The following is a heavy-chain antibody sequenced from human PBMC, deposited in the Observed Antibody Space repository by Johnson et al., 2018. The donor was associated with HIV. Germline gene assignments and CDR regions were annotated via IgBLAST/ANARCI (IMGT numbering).Heavy chain of an antibody. Sequence: QVQLVESGGGVVQPGRSLRLSCAASGFTFSSYAMHWVRQAPGKGLEWVAVISYDGSNKYYADSVKGRFTISRDNSKNTLYLQMNSLRAEETAVYYCARDRYYYDSSAQQAFDIWGQGTMVTVSS. CDR2: ISYDGSNK. V-gene: IGHV3-30*04. CDR1: GFTFSSYA. CDR3: ARDRYYYDSSAQQAFDI. D-gene: IGHD3-22*01. J-gene: IGHJ3*02.